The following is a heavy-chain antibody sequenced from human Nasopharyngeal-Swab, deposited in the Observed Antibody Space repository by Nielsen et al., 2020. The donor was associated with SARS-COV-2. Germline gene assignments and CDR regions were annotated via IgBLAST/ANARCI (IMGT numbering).Heavy chain of an antibody. D-gene: IGHD6-19*01. Sequence: SQTLSLTCAISGDSVSSNSAAWNWLRQSPSRGLEWLRRTYYRSRWYNDYAVSVKSRITINPDTSKNQFSLQLNSVTPEDTAVYYCAKDAVAGPYNWFDPWGQGTLVTVSS. CDR1: GDSVSSNSAA. J-gene: IGHJ5*02. CDR2: TYYRSRWYN. CDR3: AKDAVAGPYNWFDP. V-gene: IGHV6-1*01.